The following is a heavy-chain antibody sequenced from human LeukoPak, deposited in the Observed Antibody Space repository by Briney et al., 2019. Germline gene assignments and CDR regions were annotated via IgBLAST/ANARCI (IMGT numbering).Heavy chain of an antibody. CDR3: AKDMYYDFWSGYYNY. CDR2: ISWNSGSI. Sequence: SLRLSCAASGFTSDDYAMHWVRQAPGKGLEWVSGISWNSGSIGYADSVKGRFTISRDNAKNSLYLQMNSLRAEDTALYYCAKDMYYDFWSGYYNYWGQGTLVTVSS. D-gene: IGHD3-3*01. CDR1: GFTSDDYA. V-gene: IGHV3-9*02. J-gene: IGHJ4*02.